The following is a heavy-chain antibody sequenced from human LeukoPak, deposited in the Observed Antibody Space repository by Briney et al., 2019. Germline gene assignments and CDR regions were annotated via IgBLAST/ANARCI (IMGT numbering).Heavy chain of an antibody. CDR1: GYTFTSYD. Sequence: ASVKVSCKASGYTFTSYDINWVRQATGQGLEWMGWMNPNSGNTGYAQKFQGRVTITADKSTSTAYMELSSLRSEDTAVYYCARVNMVLSWFDPWGQGTLVTVSS. V-gene: IGHV1-8*03. CDR2: MNPNSGNT. D-gene: IGHD3-10*01. J-gene: IGHJ5*02. CDR3: ARVNMVLSWFDP.